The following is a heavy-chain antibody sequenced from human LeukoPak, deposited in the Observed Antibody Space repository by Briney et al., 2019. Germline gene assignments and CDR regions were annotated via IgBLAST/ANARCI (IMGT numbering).Heavy chain of an antibody. CDR1: GGSISSSSYY. V-gene: IGHV4-39*01. D-gene: IGHD5-18*01. CDR2: IYYSGTT. Sequence: SETLSLTCTVSGGSISSSSYYWGYIRQPPGKGLEWIGIIYYSGTTYYDPSLKSRVTISVDTSKNQFSLKLSSVTAADTAVYYCVRQGSGYSYGRSPPVDYWGQGTLVTVYS. J-gene: IGHJ4*02. CDR3: VRQGSGYSYGRSPPVDY.